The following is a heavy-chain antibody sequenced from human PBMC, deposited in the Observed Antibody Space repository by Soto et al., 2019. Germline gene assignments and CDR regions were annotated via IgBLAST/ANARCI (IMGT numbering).Heavy chain of an antibody. D-gene: IGHD3-3*01. J-gene: IGHJ6*02. CDR2: IDSDGSST. CDR1: GFTFSSHW. CDR3: ARLQSYDFWSGLEFYYYGMDV. Sequence: EVQLVESGGGLVQPGGSLRLSCAASGFTFSSHWMHWVRQAPGKGLVWVSGIDSDGSSTSYADSVKGRFTISRDNAKNTLYLQMNSLRADDTAVYYCARLQSYDFWSGLEFYYYGMDVWGQGTTVTVSS. V-gene: IGHV3-74*01.